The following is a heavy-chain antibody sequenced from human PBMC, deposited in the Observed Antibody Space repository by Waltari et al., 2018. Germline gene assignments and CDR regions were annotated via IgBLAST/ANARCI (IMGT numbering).Heavy chain of an antibody. J-gene: IGHJ4*02. Sequence: QVQLQESGPGLVKPSETLSLTCTVSGGSISSHYWSWIRQPPGKGLEWIGYIYYSGSTNYNPSLKIRVTISVDTSKNQFSLKLSSVTAADTAVYYCARDKDSVAALWGQGTLVTVSS. V-gene: IGHV4-59*11. D-gene: IGHD2-15*01. CDR2: IYYSGST. CDR3: ARDKDSVAAL. CDR1: GGSISSHY.